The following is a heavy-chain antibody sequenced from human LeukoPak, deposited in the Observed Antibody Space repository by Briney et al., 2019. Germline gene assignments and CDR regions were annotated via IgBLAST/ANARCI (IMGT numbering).Heavy chain of an antibody. Sequence: PGGSLRLSCAASGFTFSDYYMSWIRQAPGKGLEWVSYISSSGSTIYYADSVKGRFTISRDNAKNSLYLQMNSLRAEDTAVYYCARGSGVLLWFGDRGYYMDVWGKGTTVTVSS. V-gene: IGHV3-11*04. CDR1: GFTFSDYY. D-gene: IGHD3-10*01. CDR2: ISSSGSTI. J-gene: IGHJ6*03. CDR3: ARGSGVLLWFGDRGYYMDV.